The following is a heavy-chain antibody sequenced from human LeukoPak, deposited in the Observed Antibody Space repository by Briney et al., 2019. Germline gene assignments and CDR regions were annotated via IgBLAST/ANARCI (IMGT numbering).Heavy chain of an antibody. CDR3: ARVRGVIYYFDY. V-gene: IGHV3-23*01. D-gene: IGHD3-10*01. Sequence: GGSLRLSCAASGFTFSSYAMSWVRQAPGKGLEWVSAISGSGGSTYYADSVKGRFTISRDNSKNTLYLQMNSLRAEDTAVYYCARVRGVIYYFDYWGQGTLVTVSS. CDR2: ISGSGGST. CDR1: GFTFSSYA. J-gene: IGHJ4*02.